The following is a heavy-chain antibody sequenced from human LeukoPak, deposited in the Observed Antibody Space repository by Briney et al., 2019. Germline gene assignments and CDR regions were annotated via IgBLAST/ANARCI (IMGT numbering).Heavy chain of an antibody. CDR3: ARDSPLGYGDYDGATYYYYYYGMDV. J-gene: IGHJ6*02. CDR1: GYTFTGYY. CDR2: INPYSGDT. D-gene: IGHD4-17*01. Sequence: GASVKVSCKASGYTFTGYYLHWVRQAPGQGLEWMGWINPYSGDTNYAQKFQGRVTMTRDTSISTAYMELSGLRSDDTAVYYCARDSPLGYGDYDGATYYYYYYGMDVWGQGTTVTVSS. V-gene: IGHV1-2*02.